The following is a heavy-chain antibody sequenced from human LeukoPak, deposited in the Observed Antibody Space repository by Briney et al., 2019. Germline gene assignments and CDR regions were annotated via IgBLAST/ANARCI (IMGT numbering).Heavy chain of an antibody. CDR2: IYYSGST. J-gene: IGHJ5*02. V-gene: IGHV4-59*12. Sequence: PSETLSLTCTVSGGSISSYYWSWIRQPPGKGLEWIGYIYYSGSTNYNPSLKSRVTISVDTSKNQFSLKLSSVTAADTAVYYCARAKGITIFGVVQHNWFDPWGQGTLVTVSS. CDR3: ARAKGITIFGVVQHNWFDP. D-gene: IGHD3-3*01. CDR1: GGSISSYY.